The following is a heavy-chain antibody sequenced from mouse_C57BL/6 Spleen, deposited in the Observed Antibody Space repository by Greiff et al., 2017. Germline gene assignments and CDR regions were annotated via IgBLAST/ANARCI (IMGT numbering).Heavy chain of an antibody. D-gene: IGHD1-1*01. Sequence: EVQLVESGPELVKPGASVKIPCKASGYTFTDYNMDWVKQSHGKSLEWIGDINPNNGGTIYNQKFKGKATLTVDKSSSTAYMELRSLTSEDTAVYYCARSSFYYGSSYWYFDVWGTGTTVTVSS. J-gene: IGHJ1*03. V-gene: IGHV1-18*01. CDR3: ARSSFYYGSSYWYFDV. CDR2: INPNNGGT. CDR1: GYTFTDYN.